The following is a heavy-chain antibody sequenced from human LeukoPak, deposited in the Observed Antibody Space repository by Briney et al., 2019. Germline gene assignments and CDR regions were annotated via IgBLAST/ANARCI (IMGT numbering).Heavy chain of an antibody. Sequence: GGSLRLSCAASGFTFSNYWMTWVRQAPGKGLEWVAHINQDGSEEHYMDSVKARFTISRDNAKNSLSLQMNSLGAEDTAVYYCVRDGGVSGYDLLDYWGRGTLVTVSS. D-gene: IGHD5-12*01. CDR2: INQDGSEE. J-gene: IGHJ4*02. V-gene: IGHV3-7*01. CDR3: VRDGGVSGYDLLDY. CDR1: GFTFSNYW.